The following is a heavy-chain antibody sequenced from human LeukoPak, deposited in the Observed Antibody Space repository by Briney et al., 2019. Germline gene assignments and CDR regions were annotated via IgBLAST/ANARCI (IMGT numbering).Heavy chain of an antibody. V-gene: IGHV3-11*01. CDR1: GFPFNDYY. Sequence: GGSLRLSCAASGFPFNDYYMTWIRQAPGKGLEWISYISASGITVHYADSVKGRFTASRDNAKKSLYLQMNNVTADDTGFYYCARNRWITSTEPLDYWGQGTLVTVSS. CDR3: ARNRWITSTEPLDY. D-gene: IGHD1-14*01. J-gene: IGHJ4*02. CDR2: ISASGITV.